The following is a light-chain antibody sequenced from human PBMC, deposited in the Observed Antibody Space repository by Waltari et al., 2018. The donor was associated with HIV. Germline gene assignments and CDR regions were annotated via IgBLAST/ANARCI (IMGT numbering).Light chain of an antibody. Sequence: EIVLTQSPGTLSLSPGERATLSCKTSQSVSSSFLAWYQQKPGQAPRLLIYGTSNRATGIPDRFSGSGSGTDFTLTINSLEPDDFVVYYCQQYGTSPKTFGQGTKVEIK. J-gene: IGKJ1*01. CDR2: GTS. V-gene: IGKV3-20*01. CDR3: QQYGTSPKT. CDR1: QSVSSSF.